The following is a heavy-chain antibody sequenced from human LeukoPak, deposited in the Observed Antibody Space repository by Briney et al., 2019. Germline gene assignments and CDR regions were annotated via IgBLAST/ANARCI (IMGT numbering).Heavy chain of an antibody. CDR3: ARSRDGYNILDY. J-gene: IGHJ4*02. Sequence: GGSLSLSCAASGFTFSNYAMTWVRQAPGKGLEWVSAILGGGDTTHYADSVKGRFTISRDNSKNTLNLQMNSLRAEDTAIYYCARSRDGYNILDYGGQGTLVTASS. CDR1: GFTFSNYA. V-gene: IGHV3-23*01. D-gene: IGHD5-24*01. CDR2: ILGGGDTT.